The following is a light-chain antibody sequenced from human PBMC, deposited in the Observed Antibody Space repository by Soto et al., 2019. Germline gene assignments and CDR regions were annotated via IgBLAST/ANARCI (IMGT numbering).Light chain of an antibody. CDR3: SSYTSSSTLYV. CDR2: EVS. CDR1: SSDVGGYNY. Sequence: QSVLTQPASVSGSPGQSITISCTGTSSDVGGYNYVSWYQQHPGKAPKPMIYEVSNRPSGVSNRFPGSKSGNTASLTISGLQAEDEADYYCSSYTSSSTLYVFGTGTKVTVL. V-gene: IGLV2-14*01. J-gene: IGLJ1*01.